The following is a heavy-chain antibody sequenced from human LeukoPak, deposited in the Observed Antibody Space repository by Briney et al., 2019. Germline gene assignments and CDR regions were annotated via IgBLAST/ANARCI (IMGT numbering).Heavy chain of an antibody. CDR1: GFTFSNAW. CDR2: IKSKTDGGTT. J-gene: IGHJ4*02. CDR3: TTKGLWFGTVSDY. V-gene: IGHV3-15*01. D-gene: IGHD3-10*01. Sequence: GGSLRLSCAASGFTFSNAWMSWVRQAPGKGLEWVARIKSKTDGGTTDYAAPVKGRFTISGDDSKNSLYLQMNSLKTEDTAVYYCTTKGLWFGTVSDYWGQGTLVTVSS.